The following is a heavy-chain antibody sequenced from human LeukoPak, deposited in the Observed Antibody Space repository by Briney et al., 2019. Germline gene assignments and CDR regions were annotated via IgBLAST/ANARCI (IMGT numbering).Heavy chain of an antibody. D-gene: IGHD6-19*01. CDR1: GGSFSGYY. Sequence: SETLSLTCAVYGGSFSGYYWSWIRQPPGKGLEWIGEINHSGSTNYNPSLKSRVTISRDTSKNTVSLQMNSLRAEDTAVYYCAGDKTTGGWYEFDYWGQGTLVTVSS. J-gene: IGHJ4*02. V-gene: IGHV4-34*01. CDR2: INHSGST. CDR3: AGDKTTGGWYEFDY.